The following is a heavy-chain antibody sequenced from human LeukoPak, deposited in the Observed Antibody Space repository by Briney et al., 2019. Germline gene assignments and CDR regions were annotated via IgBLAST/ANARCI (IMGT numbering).Heavy chain of an antibody. J-gene: IGHJ4*02. CDR1: GFTFSSYE. CDR2: ISSSGSTI. Sequence: GGSLRLSCAASGFTFSSYEMNWVRQAPGKGLEWGSYISSSGSTIYYADSVKGRFTISRDNAKNSLYLQMNSLRAEDTAVYYCAPLPTGIGDYWGQGTLLTVSS. D-gene: IGHD6-13*01. V-gene: IGHV3-48*03. CDR3: APLPTGIGDY.